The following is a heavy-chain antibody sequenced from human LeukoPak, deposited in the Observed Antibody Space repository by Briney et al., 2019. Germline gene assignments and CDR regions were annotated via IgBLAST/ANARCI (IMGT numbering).Heavy chain of an antibody. J-gene: IGHJ3*02. Sequence: GSSVKVSCKASGGTFSSYTISWVRQAPGQGLEWMGRIIPILAIANYAQKFRGRVTITADKSTSTAYMDLSSLRSEDTAVYYCARTVTTGNDAFDIWGQGTMVTVSS. D-gene: IGHD4-17*01. CDR2: IIPILAIA. CDR1: GGTFSSYT. V-gene: IGHV1-69*02. CDR3: ARTVTTGNDAFDI.